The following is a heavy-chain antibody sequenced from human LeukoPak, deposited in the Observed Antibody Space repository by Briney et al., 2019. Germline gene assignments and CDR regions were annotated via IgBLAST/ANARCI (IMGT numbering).Heavy chain of an antibody. J-gene: IGHJ4*02. CDR1: GFTFSSYW. D-gene: IGHD6-13*01. CDR2: IKQDGSEK. Sequence: GGSLRLSCAASGFTFSSYWMSWVRQAPGKGLEWVANIKQDGSEKYYVDSVKGRFTISRDNAKNSLYLQMNSLRAEDTAVYYCARGVRVAAAGTFHFDYWGQGTLVTVSS. V-gene: IGHV3-7*05. CDR3: ARGVRVAAAGTFHFDY.